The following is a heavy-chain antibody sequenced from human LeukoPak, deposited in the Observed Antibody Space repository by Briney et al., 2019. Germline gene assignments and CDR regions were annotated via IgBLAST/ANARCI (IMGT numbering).Heavy chain of an antibody. J-gene: IGHJ4*02. CDR3: ARGGSGEDY. Sequence: PSETLSLTCTVSGYSISSGYYWAWIRQPPGKGLEWIGSIYHSGSTYYTPSLKSRVTISVDTSKNQFSLKLSSVTAADTAVYYCARGGSGEDYWGQGTLVTVSS. CDR1: GYSISSGYY. CDR2: IYHSGST. V-gene: IGHV4-38-2*02. D-gene: IGHD6-19*01.